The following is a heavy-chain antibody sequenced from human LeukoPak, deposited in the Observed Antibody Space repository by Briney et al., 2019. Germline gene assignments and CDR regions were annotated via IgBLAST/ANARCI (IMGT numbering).Heavy chain of an antibody. D-gene: IGHD2-15*01. CDR2: IHHSGST. J-gene: IGHJ4*02. V-gene: IGHV4-38-2*02. CDR3: ARRSTQYYFES. Sequence: SETLSLTCTVSGYSISSGYYWGWIRQPPGKGLEWIGNIHHSGSTYYKPSLRSRVIISVDTSKNQFSLRLSSVTAADTAVYYCARRSTQYYFESWGQGTVVAVSS. CDR1: GYSISSGYY.